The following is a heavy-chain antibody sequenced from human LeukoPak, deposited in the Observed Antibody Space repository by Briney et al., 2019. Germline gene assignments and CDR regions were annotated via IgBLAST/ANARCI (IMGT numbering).Heavy chain of an antibody. J-gene: IGHJ4*02. V-gene: IGHV1-2*02. D-gene: IGHD1-26*01. Sequence: VASVKVSCKASGYTFTGYYMHWVRQAPGQGLEWMGWINPNSGGTNYAQKFQGRVTMTRGTSISTAYMELSRLRSDATAVYYCASILSGSYSDYWGQGTLVTVSS. CDR2: INPNSGGT. CDR3: ASILSGSYSDY. CDR1: GYTFTGYY.